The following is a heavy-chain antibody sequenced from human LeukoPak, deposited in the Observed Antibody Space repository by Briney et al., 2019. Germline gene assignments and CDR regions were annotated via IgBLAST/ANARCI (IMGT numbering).Heavy chain of an antibody. CDR2: IYSGGST. D-gene: IGHD6-6*01. V-gene: IGHV3-53*01. CDR3: ARPSRGAGLDY. CDR1: GFTVSSNY. Sequence: GGSLRLSCAASGFTVSSNYMSWVRQAPGKGVEWVSVIYSGGSTYYADSVKGRFTISRDNSKNTLYLQMNSLRAEDTAVYYCARPSRGAGLDYWGQGTLVTVSS. J-gene: IGHJ4*02.